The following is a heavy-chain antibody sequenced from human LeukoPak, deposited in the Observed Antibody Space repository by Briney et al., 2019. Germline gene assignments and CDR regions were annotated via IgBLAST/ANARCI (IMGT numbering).Heavy chain of an antibody. V-gene: IGHV4-4*07. CDR3: ARIQKLRRAFDI. CDR2: IYTSGST. Sequence: SETLSLTCTVSGGSISSYYWSWIRQPAGKGLEWIGRIYTSGSTNYNPSLKSRVTISVDTSKNQFSLKLSSVTAADTAVYYCARIQKLRRAFDIWGQGTMVTVSS. J-gene: IGHJ3*02. CDR1: GGSISSYY. D-gene: IGHD7-27*01.